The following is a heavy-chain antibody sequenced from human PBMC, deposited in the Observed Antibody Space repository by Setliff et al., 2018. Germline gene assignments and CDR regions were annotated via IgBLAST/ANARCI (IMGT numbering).Heavy chain of an antibody. D-gene: IGHD6-13*01. CDR2: IIPLFETT. J-gene: IGHJ5*02. CDR1: GGIFNSFS. CDR3: ARGYSSSWQSRMGFDP. V-gene: IGHV1-69*06. Sequence: GASVKVSCKASGGIFNSFSITWVRQAPGQGLEWMGRIIPLFETTNYVEKFQGRVTITADKSTSTAYMELRSLRSDDTAVYYCARGYSSSWQSRMGFDPWGQGTLVTVSS.